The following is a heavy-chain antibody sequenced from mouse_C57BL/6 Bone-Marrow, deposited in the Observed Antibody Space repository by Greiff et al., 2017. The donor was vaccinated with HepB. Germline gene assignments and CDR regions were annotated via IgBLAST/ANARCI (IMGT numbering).Heavy chain of an antibody. CDR2: IDPEDGET. V-gene: IGHV14-2*01. Sequence: VQLQQSGAELVKPGASVKLSCTASGFNIKDYYMHWVPQRTEQGLEWIGRIDPEDGETKYAPKFQGKATITAYTSSNTVYMQHSSLTSEDTDVYSWESERCKRSGCVYWSQGTLVCVSA. CDR1: GFNIKDYY. J-gene: IGHJ3*01. CDR3: ESERCKRSGCVY.